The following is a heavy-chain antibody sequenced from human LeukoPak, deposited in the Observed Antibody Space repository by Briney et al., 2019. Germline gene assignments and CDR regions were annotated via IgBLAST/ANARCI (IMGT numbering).Heavy chain of an antibody. V-gene: IGHV3-30*18. CDR3: AKDHLVATYYFDY. J-gene: IGHJ4*02. D-gene: IGHD5-12*01. Sequence: PGGSLRLSCAASGFTFSSYGMHWVRQAPGKGLEWVAVISYDGSNKYYADSVKGRFTISRDNSKNTLYLQMNSLRAEDTAVYYCAKDHLVATYYFDYWGQGTLVTVSS. CDR2: ISYDGSNK. CDR1: GFTFSSYG.